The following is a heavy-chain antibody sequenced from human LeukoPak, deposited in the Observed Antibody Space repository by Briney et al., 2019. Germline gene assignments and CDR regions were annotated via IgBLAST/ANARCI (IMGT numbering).Heavy chain of an antibody. CDR2: IRNDERDK. CDR3: ARAAWGSRLY. J-gene: IGHJ4*02. CDR1: AFTCRKYS. Sequence: SLRRYSATSAFTCRKYSFHWVRKAPGKGLEGVTFIRNDERDKDYADSVRGRFTISRANSKDTVQLQRKSLRSKDTDEYYCARAAWGSRLYWGQGTLVTVPS. D-gene: IGHD3-16*01. V-gene: IGHV3-30*02.